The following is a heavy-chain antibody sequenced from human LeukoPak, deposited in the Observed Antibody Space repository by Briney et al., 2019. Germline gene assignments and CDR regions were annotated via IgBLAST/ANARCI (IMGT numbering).Heavy chain of an antibody. V-gene: IGHV1-69*04. D-gene: IGHD4-23*01. Sequence: SVKVSCKASGGTFSSYAISWVRQAPGQGLEWMGRIIPILGIASYAQKFQGRVTITADKSTSTAYMELSSLRSEDTAVYYCARDNGGNPTGPWTDWGQGTLVTVSS. J-gene: IGHJ4*02. CDR1: GGTFSSYA. CDR3: ARDNGGNPTGPWTD. CDR2: IIPILGIA.